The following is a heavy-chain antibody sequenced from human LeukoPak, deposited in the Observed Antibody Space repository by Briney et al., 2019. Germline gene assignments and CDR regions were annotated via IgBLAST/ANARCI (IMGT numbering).Heavy chain of an antibody. CDR2: ISSSSSYI. J-gene: IGHJ6*03. Sequence: PGGSLRLSCAASGFTFSSYSMNWVRQAPGKGLEWVSSISSSSSYIYYADSVKGRFTISRDNAKNSLYLQMNSLRAEDTAVYYCTRDATGDSSGYSSYYYYMDVWGKGTTVTVSS. D-gene: IGHD3-22*01. CDR1: GFTFSSYS. V-gene: IGHV3-21*01. CDR3: TRDATGDSSGYSSYYYYMDV.